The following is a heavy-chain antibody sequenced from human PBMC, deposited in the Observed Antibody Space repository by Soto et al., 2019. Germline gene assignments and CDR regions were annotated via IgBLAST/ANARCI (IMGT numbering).Heavy chain of an antibody. Sequence: SETLSLTCTVSGGSISSGDYYWSWIRQPPGKGLEWIGYIYNSGSTYYNPSLKSRVTISVDTSKNQFSLKLGSVTAADTAIYYCAGGSTHRGADAFDVWGQGTMVTVSS. J-gene: IGHJ3*01. D-gene: IGHD3-10*01. CDR1: GGSISSGDYY. CDR2: IYNSGST. V-gene: IGHV4-30-4*01. CDR3: AGGSTHRGADAFDV.